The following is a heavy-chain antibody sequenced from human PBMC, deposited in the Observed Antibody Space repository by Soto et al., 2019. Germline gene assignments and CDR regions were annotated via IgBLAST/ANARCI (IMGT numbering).Heavy chain of an antibody. J-gene: IGHJ3*02. V-gene: IGHV6-1*01. Sequence: SQTLSLTCAISGDSVSSNSAAWNWIRQSPSRGLEWQGRTYYRSKWYNDYAVSVKSRITINPDTSKNQFSLQLNSVTPEDTAVYYCARVTIRVRRAAFDIWGQGTMVTVSS. CDR3: ARVTIRVRRAAFDI. CDR1: GDSVSSNSAA. CDR2: TYYRSKWYN. D-gene: IGHD3-10*01.